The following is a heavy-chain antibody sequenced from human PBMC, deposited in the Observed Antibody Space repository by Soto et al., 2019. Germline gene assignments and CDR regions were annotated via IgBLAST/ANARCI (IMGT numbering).Heavy chain of an antibody. CDR3: VRMATSVTLIRFDA. CDR2: MNPNSGNG. V-gene: IGHV1-8*01. CDR1: GYAFSNND. J-gene: IGHJ5*02. Sequence: QVQLVHSGAEVKEPGASVKVSCQASGYAFSNNDISWVRQATGQGLEWMGWMNPNSGNGGYAQKFQGRVTMTRDTSTSTAYMELSSLSSDDTAMYYCVRMATSVTLIRFDAWGQGTLVTVSS.